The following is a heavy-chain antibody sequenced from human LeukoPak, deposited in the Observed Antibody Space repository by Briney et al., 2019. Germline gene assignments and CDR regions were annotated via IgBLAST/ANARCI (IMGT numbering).Heavy chain of an antibody. V-gene: IGHV4-59*01. D-gene: IGHD2-15*01. J-gene: IGHJ6*04. CDR3: ASSGDCSGGSCYEALYYYYGMDV. CDR1: GGSISSYY. Sequence: PSETLSLTCTVSGGSISSYYWSWIRQPPGKGLEWIGYIYYSGSTNYNPSLKSRVTISVDTSKNQFSLKLSSVTAADTAVYYCASSGDCSGGSCYEALYYYYGMDVWGKGTTVTVSS. CDR2: IYYSGST.